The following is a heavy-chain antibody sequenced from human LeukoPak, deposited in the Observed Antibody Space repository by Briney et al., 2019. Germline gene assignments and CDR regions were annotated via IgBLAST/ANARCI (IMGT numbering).Heavy chain of an antibody. D-gene: IGHD3-10*01. CDR2: ISGRDGST. J-gene: IGHJ4*02. CDR1: GFTFSSYA. Sequence: GGSLRLSCATSGFTFSSYAMSWVRQAPGKGLEWVSGISGRDGSTYYADSVKGRFTISRDNSKNTLYLQMNSLRAEDTAVYYCAKSFWWFGEFSPFDYWGQGTLVTVSS. V-gene: IGHV3-23*01. CDR3: AKSFWWFGEFSPFDY.